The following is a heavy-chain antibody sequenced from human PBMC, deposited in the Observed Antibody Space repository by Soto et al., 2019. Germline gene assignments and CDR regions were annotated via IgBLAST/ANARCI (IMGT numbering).Heavy chain of an antibody. J-gene: IGHJ5*02. CDR3: ARRSGQHCSGDSCYLYFDP. V-gene: IGHV4-59*08. CDR2: MYHSGNI. CDR1: GASISSYD. D-gene: IGHD2-15*01. Sequence: SETLSLTCTVSGASISSYDWSWIRQPPGKGLEWIGNMYHSGNINYNPSLKSRVTISADTSENQFSLKLSTVTAADTAVYFCARRSGQHCSGDSCYLYFDPWGQGTLVTVS.